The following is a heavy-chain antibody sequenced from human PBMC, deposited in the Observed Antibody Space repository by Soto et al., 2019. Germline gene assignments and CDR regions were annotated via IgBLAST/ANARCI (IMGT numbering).Heavy chain of an antibody. D-gene: IGHD2-2*01. V-gene: IGHV3-21*01. J-gene: IGHJ3*02. CDR2: ISSSSSYI. Sequence: GGSLRLSCAASGFTFSSYAMSWVRQAPGKGLEWVSSISSSSSYIYYADSVKGRFTISRDNAKNSLYLQMNSLRAEDTAVYYCARDYCSSTSCYALDIWGQGTMLTVSS. CDR3: ARDYCSSTSCYALDI. CDR1: GFTFSSYA.